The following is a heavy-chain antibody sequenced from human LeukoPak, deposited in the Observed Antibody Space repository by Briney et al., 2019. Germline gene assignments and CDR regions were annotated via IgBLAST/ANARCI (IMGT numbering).Heavy chain of an antibody. D-gene: IGHD6-13*01. CDR3: ARAAAAPISSFDY. CDR1: GFTFSSYA. J-gene: IGHJ4*02. CDR2: ISGSGGST. Sequence: GRSLRLSCAASGFTFSSYAMSWVRQAPGKGLEWVSAISGSGGSTYYADSVKGRFTISRDNSKNTLYLQMNSLRAEDTAVYYCARAAAAPISSFDYWGQGTLVTVSS. V-gene: IGHV3-23*01.